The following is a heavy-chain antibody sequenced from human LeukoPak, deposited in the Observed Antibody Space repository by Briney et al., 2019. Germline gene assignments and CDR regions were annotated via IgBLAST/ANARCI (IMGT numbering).Heavy chain of an antibody. Sequence: SETLSLTYTVSGGSIFNSYWSWIRQPPRKGLEWIGYIYYSGSTNYNPSLKSRVTISVDRSKNQFSLKLSSVTAADTAVYYCARAYSSSFEFDYWGQGTLVTVSS. V-gene: IGHV4-59*12. CDR2: IYYSGST. CDR3: ARAYSSSFEFDY. D-gene: IGHD6-6*01. J-gene: IGHJ4*02. CDR1: GGSIFNSY.